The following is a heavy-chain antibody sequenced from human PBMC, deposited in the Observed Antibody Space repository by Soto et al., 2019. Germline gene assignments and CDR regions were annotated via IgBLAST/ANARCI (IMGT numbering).Heavy chain of an antibody. Sequence: PSETLSLTCTVSGGSISSSSYYWGWIRQPPGEGLEWIGSIYYSGSTYYNPSLKSRVTISVDTSKNQFSLKLSSVTAADTAVYYCARDDCSGGSCYSLDYWGQGTLVTVSS. CDR1: GGSISSSSYY. V-gene: IGHV4-39*07. CDR3: ARDDCSGGSCYSLDY. CDR2: IYYSGST. D-gene: IGHD2-15*01. J-gene: IGHJ4*02.